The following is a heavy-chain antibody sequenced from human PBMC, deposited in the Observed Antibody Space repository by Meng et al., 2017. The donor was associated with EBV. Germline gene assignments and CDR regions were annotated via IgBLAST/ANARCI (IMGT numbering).Heavy chain of an antibody. Sequence: EVQLVGPGGGLVQPGGSLELSCGASGFIFRDSAMHWVRQASGKGLEWVGRVETKTSKYATAYAASVKGRFSVSRDDSKNMVFLEMNSLKTEDTARYYCWGDLNYGSYWGQGTLVTVSS. V-gene: IGHV3-73*01. D-gene: IGHD3-16*01. CDR3: WGDLNYGSY. CDR1: GFIFRDSA. CDR2: VETKTSKYAT. J-gene: IGHJ4*02.